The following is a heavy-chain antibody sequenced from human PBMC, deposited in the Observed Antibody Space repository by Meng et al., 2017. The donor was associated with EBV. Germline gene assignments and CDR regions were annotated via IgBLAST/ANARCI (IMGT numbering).Heavy chain of an antibody. CDR1: WFIFSGSA. CDR2: IRSKANSYAT. CDR3: TRLDGSYIYY. J-gene: IGHJ4*02. Sequence: VRLVVSGGGLVQAGGSLRLSFAASWFIFSGSAMHWVRQASGKGLEWVGRIRSKANSYATAYAASVKGRFTISRDDSKNTAYLQMNSLKTEDTAVYYCTRLDGSYIYYWGQGTLVTVSS. V-gene: IGHV3-73*02. D-gene: IGHD1-26*01.